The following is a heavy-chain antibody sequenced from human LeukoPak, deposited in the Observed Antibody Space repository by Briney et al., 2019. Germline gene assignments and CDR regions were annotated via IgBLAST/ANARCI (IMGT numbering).Heavy chain of an antibody. J-gene: IGHJ4*02. CDR3: ARSSYYDSSGGNQFGYGY. D-gene: IGHD3-22*01. Sequence: ASVNVSCKASGYTFTSYGISWVRQAPGQGLEWMGWISAYNGNTNYAQKLQGRVTMTTDTSTSTAYMELRSLRSDDTAVYYCARSSYYDSSGGNQFGYGYWGQGTLVTVSS. CDR2: ISAYNGNT. CDR1: GYTFTSYG. V-gene: IGHV1-18*01.